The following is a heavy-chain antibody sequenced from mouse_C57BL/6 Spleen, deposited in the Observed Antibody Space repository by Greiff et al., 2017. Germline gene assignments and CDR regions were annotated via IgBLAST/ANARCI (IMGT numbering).Heavy chain of an antibody. CDR3: ARGPSTMVTPYAMDY. D-gene: IGHD2-2*01. V-gene: IGHV3-6*01. Sequence: EVKLLESGPGLVKPSQSLSLTCSVTGYSITSGYYWNWIRQFPGNKLEWMGYISYDGSNNYNPSLKNRISITRDTSKNQFFLKLNSVTTEDTATYYCARGPSTMVTPYAMDYWGQGTSVTVSS. CDR1: GYSITSGYY. J-gene: IGHJ4*01. CDR2: ISYDGSN.